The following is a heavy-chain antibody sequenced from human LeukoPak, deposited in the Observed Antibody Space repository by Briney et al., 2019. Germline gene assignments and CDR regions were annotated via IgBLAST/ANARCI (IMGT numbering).Heavy chain of an antibody. CDR2: ISDSGGST. D-gene: IGHD3-10*01. V-gene: IGHV3-23*01. J-gene: IGHJ4*02. CDR1: GITLSNYG. CDR3: AKRGVVIRVFLVGFHKEAYYFDS. Sequence: PGGSLRLSCAVSGITLSNYGMSWVRQAPGKGLEWVAGISDSGGSTKYADSVKGRFTISRDNPKKTLSLQMSSLRAEDTAVYFCAKRGVVIRVFLVGFHKEAYYFDSWGQGALVTVSS.